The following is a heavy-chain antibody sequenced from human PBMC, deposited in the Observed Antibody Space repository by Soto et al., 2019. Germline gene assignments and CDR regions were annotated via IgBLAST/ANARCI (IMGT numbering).Heavy chain of an antibody. D-gene: IGHD2-15*01. CDR2: ISSDGINK. V-gene: IGHV3-30*03. CDR1: GFTFSNNG. J-gene: IGHJ4*02. CDR3: AVDLYGGSARVAW. Sequence: QVQLVESGGGAVQPGRSLRLSCAASGFTFSNNGIHWVRQAPGKGLGWVAVISSDGINKYYADSVKGRSTISRGNSKNSLFLQMNSLRVEDTAVYYCAVDLYGGSARVAWWGQGTLVTVSS.